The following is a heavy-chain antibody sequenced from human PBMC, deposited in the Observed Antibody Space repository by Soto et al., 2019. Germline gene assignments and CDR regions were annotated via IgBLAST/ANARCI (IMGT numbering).Heavy chain of an antibody. CDR2: INHSGST. CDR1: GGSFSGYY. V-gene: IGHV4-34*01. Sequence: SETLSLTCAVYGGSFSGYYWTWIRQPPGTGLEWIGEINHSGSTNYNPSLKSRVTISVDTSKNQFSLKLTSVTAADTAVYYCARDKITGIFAYWRHGTLVTLSS. CDR3: ARDKITGIFAY. D-gene: IGHD3-10*01. J-gene: IGHJ1*01.